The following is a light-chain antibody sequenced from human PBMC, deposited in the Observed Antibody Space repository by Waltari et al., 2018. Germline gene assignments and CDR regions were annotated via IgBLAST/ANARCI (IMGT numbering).Light chain of an antibody. V-gene: IGKV4-1*01. CDR3: QQYYNTPYT. J-gene: IGKJ2*01. CDR1: QNILYTSNNKNY. CDR2: WAS. Sequence: DIVMTQSPDSLAVSLGERVTINCKSSQNILYTSNNKNYLAWYQRKPGQPPKLLFYWASTRESGVPDRFSGSGSGTDFTLTISSLQAEDVAIYYCQQYYNTPYTFGQGTKLEI.